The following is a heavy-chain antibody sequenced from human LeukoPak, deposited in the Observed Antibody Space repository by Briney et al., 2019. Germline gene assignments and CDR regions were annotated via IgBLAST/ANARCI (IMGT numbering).Heavy chain of an antibody. J-gene: IGHJ3*02. CDR2: IYSGAST. Sequence: GGSLRLSCAASGFTVSSNYMSWVRQAPGKGLEWVSVIYSGASTYYADSVKGRFTISRDNSKNTLYLQMNSLRAEDTAVYYCARDPPQGATIGLNTFDIWGQGTMVTVSS. CDR1: GFTVSSNY. V-gene: IGHV3-66*01. CDR3: ARDPPQGATIGLNTFDI. D-gene: IGHD5-12*01.